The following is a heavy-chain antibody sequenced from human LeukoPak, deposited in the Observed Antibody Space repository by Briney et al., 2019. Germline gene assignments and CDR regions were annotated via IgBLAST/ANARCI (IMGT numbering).Heavy chain of an antibody. D-gene: IGHD1-26*01. Sequence: PGGSLRLSCAASGFTFSSYSMNWVRQAPGKGLEWVSSISSSSSYIYYADSVKGRFTISRDNTKNSLYLQMNSLRAEDTAVYYCARKDGVGGWFDPWGQGTLVTVSS. V-gene: IGHV3-21*01. CDR2: ISSSSSYI. CDR3: ARKDGVGGWFDP. J-gene: IGHJ5*02. CDR1: GFTFSSYS.